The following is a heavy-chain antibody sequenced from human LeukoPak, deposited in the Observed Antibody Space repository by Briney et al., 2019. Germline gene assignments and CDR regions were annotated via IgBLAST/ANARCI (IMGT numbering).Heavy chain of an antibody. J-gene: IGHJ6*02. V-gene: IGHV1-46*04. CDR3: AIYHNRNFGDYYGMDV. D-gene: IGHD1-1*01. CDR1: GDTFTTFY. CDR2: INPSGGST. Sequence: GASVKVSCKASGDTFTTFYMHWVPQAPGQGLEWMGIINPSGGSTRYAQKLQGRVTMTRDTSPSTVYMELSSLISEDTALYYCAIYHNRNFGDYYGMDVWGQGTTVTVSS.